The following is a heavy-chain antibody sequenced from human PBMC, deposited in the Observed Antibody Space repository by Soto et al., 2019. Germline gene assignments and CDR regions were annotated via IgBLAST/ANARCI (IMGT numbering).Heavy chain of an antibody. CDR3: ATDDCSGGSCYNWFDP. D-gene: IGHD2-15*01. Sequence: QVQLVQSGAEVKKPGASVKVSCKVSGYTLTELSMHWVRQAPGKGLEWMGGFDPEDGETIYAQKFQGRVTMTEDTSTDTAYMELSSLRSEDTAVYYCATDDCSGGSCYNWFDPWGQGTLVTVSS. CDR1: GYTLTELS. J-gene: IGHJ5*02. CDR2: FDPEDGET. V-gene: IGHV1-24*01.